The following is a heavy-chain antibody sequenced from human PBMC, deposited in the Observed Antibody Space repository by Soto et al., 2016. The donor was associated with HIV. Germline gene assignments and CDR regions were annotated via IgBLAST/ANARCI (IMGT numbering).Heavy chain of an antibody. CDR3: ARDRSFWSGSLYY. Sequence: EVQLVESGGGLVQPGGSVRLSCAASGFNFSSYWMHWVRQAPGKGLMWVSRINSDGSSTRYADSVKGRFTISRDNAKNTLYLQMNSLRAEDTAVYYCARDRSFWSGSLYYWGRGNPGHRLL. CDR2: INSDGSST. J-gene: IGHJ4*02. V-gene: IGHV3-74*01. D-gene: IGHD3-3*01. CDR1: GFNFSSYW.